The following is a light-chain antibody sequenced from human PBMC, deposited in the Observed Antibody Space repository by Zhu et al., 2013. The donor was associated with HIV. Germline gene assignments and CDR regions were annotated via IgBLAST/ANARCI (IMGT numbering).Light chain of an antibody. CDR2: GAS. CDR1: QDVKTD. Sequence: AVQMTQSPSSLSASVGDRVTMTCRASQDVKTDFAWYQQKPGKAPKLLIYGASNLQRGVPSRFRGTGSGTDFTLSINSLQPEDSATYYCQQLNAYPLTFGPGTKV. V-gene: IGKV1-6*01. J-gene: IGKJ3*01. CDR3: QQLNAYPLT.